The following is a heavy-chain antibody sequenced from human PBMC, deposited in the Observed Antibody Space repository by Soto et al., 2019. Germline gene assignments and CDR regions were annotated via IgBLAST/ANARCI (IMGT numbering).Heavy chain of an antibody. V-gene: IGHV1-69*13. CDR2: IIPIFGTA. CDR3: ARENYDSSGQGCWFDP. CDR1: GYTFTSYG. Sequence: GASVKVSCKASGYTFTSYGISWVRQAPGQGLEWMGGIIPIFGTANYAQKFQGRVTITADESTSTAYMELSSLRSEDTAVYYCARENYDSSGQGCWFDPWGQGTLVTVSS. D-gene: IGHD3-22*01. J-gene: IGHJ5*02.